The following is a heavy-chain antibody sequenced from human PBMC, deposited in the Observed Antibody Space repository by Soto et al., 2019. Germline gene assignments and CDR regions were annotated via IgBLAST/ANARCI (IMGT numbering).Heavy chain of an antibody. V-gene: IGHV4-59*01. Sequence: PSETLSLTCTVSCDSIRNYYWNWIRQTPGKGLEWIGYIYYSGSTSYNPSLESRVTIFIDTSKTHFSLKLNSVTTADTAVYFCARGSSDRLLPVEIWGRGTTVTVSS. D-gene: IGHD6-25*01. J-gene: IGHJ6*02. CDR2: IYYSGST. CDR3: ARGSSDRLLPVEI. CDR1: CDSIRNYY.